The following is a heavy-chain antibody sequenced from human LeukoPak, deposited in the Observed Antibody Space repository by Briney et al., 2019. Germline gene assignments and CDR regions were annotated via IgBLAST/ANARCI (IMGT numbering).Heavy chain of an antibody. J-gene: IGHJ4*01. Sequence: GGSLRLSCAVSGFTVTNDYMNWVRQAPGKGLEWVSIIYSGGSTYYADSVKGRFTTSRDSSNNTLFLQMSNLRADDSGLYYCATDVRSSPLGFWGHGTLVTVSS. CDR1: GFTVTNDY. CDR2: IYSGGST. V-gene: IGHV3-66*01. CDR3: ATDVRSSPLGF. D-gene: IGHD6-13*01.